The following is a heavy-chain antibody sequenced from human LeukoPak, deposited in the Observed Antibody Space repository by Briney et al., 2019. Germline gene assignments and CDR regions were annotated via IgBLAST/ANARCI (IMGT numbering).Heavy chain of an antibody. D-gene: IGHD5-24*01. V-gene: IGHV3-23*01. CDR2: ISGSGGST. CDR1: GFTFSSYA. CDR3: AKAEMASITFYYFDY. J-gene: IGHJ4*02. Sequence: GGSLRLSCAASGFTFSSYAMSWVRQAPGKGLEWVSAISGSGGSTSYAGSVKGRFTISRDNSKNTLYLQMSSLRAEDTAVYYCAKAEMASITFYYFDYWGQETLVTVSS.